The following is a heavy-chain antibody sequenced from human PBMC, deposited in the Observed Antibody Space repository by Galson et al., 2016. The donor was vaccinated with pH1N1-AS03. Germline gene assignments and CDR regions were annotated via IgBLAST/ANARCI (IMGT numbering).Heavy chain of an antibody. CDR1: GFTFRTFG. CDR3: VTSNQNYFDY. Sequence: SLRLSCAASGFTFRTFGMHWVRQAPGKGLEWVAVIWNDGSLKKYGDSVKGRFIISRDNSNNTVSLEMSSLRAEDTAVYYCVTSNQNYFDYWGQGTLVTVSS. CDR2: IWNDGSLK. V-gene: IGHV3-33*01. J-gene: IGHJ4*02. D-gene: IGHD2-2*01.